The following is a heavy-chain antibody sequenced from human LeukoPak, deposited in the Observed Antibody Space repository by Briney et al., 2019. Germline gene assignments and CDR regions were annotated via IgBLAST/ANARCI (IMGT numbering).Heavy chain of an antibody. CDR3: AFYGDYERDY. D-gene: IGHD4-17*01. CDR2: INHSGST. V-gene: IGHV4-34*01. Sequence: SETLSLTCAVYGGSFSGYYWSWIRQPPGKGLEWIGEINHSGSTNYNPSLKSRVTISIDTSKNQFSLKLSSVTAADTAVYYCAFYGDYERDYWGQGTLVTVSS. J-gene: IGHJ4*02. CDR1: GGSFSGYY.